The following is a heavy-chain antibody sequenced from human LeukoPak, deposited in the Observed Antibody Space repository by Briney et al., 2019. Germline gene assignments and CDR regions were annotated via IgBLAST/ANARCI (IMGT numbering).Heavy chain of an antibody. J-gene: IGHJ4*02. V-gene: IGHV1-2*02. CDR3: ASESSLGSEIDY. Sequence: GASVKVSSKASGYTFTGYYMHWVRQAPGQGLEWMGWINPNSGGTNYAQKFQGRVTMTRDTSISTAYMELSRLRSDDTAVYYGASESSLGSEIDYWGQGTLVTVSS. CDR1: GYTFTGYY. CDR2: INPNSGGT.